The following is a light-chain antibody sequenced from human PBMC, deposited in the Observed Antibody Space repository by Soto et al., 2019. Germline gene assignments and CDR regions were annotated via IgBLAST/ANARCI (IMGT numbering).Light chain of an antibody. CDR1: SNDVGGYNY. Sequence: QSALTQPASVSGSLGQSITISCTGTSNDVGGYNYVSWYQQHPGKDPKVVIFEVTKRPSGVSSRFSGSKSGNTVSLTVSGLQAEDEGDYYCSSYTSSRTVLFGGGTKLTVL. CDR2: EVT. J-gene: IGLJ2*01. V-gene: IGLV2-14*01. CDR3: SSYTSSRTVL.